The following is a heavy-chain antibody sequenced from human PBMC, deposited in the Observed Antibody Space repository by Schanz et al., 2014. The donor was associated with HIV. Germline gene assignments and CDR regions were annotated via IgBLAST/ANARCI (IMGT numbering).Heavy chain of an antibody. Sequence: QLLESGGGLVQPGGLLRLSCAASGFTFSGFAMSWVRQTPGKGLEWVAVIWYDGTTKYYGDSVKGRFTISRDNSKNTLYLHMDSVRAEDTAVYYCARDGGEVWGQGTTVTVSS. J-gene: IGHJ6*02. CDR1: GFTFSGFA. CDR2: IWYDGTTK. CDR3: ARDGGEV. V-gene: IGHV3-33*08. D-gene: IGHD3-16*01.